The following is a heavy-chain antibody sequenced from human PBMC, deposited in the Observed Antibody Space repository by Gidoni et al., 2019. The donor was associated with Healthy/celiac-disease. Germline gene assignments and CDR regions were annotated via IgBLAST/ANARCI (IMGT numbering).Heavy chain of an antibody. CDR2: ISSSSSTI. Sequence: EVQLVESGGGLVQPGGSLRLSCAASGFTFSSYSRNWVRQAPGKGLEWVSYISSSSSTIYYADPVKGRFTISRDNAKNSLYLQMNSLRDEDTAVYYFARDLQSRKSGPLDYWGQGTLVTVSS. D-gene: IGHD3-3*01. CDR1: GFTFSSYS. CDR3: ARDLQSRKSGPLDY. V-gene: IGHV3-48*02. J-gene: IGHJ4*02.